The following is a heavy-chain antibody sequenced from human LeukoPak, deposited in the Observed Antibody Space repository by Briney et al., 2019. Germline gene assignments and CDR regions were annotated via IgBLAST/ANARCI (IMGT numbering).Heavy chain of an antibody. CDR3: ARVLIALTGNDH. V-gene: IGHV3-74*01. J-gene: IGHJ4*02. CDR1: GFTFSIYW. Sequence: GEPLRLSCAASGFTFSIYWMLWLPQAPGKALVCFSRINTEGYTTPYADSVKGRLAIAKDNAKNLLYLQMTSLRAEDTAVYYCARVLIALTGNDHGGEGTLV. D-gene: IGHD6-13*01. CDR2: INTEGYTT.